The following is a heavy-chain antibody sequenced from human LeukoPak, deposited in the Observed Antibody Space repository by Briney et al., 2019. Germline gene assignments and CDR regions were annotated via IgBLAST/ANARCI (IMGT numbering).Heavy chain of an antibody. Sequence: RAGGSLRLSCAASGFSFSSYGMHWVCQAPGKGLEWVTFIRYDGSDKFYADSVMGRFTTSRDNSRSTLYLQMNSLRPEDTAVYYCAKDRGVFASWAYYYMAVWGKGTTVTVSS. J-gene: IGHJ6*03. D-gene: IGHD3-3*01. V-gene: IGHV3-30*02. CDR2: IRYDGSDK. CDR1: GFSFSSYG. CDR3: AKDRGVFASWAYYYMAV.